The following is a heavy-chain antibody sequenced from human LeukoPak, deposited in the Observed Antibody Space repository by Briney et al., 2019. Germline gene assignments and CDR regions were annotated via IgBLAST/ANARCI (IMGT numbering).Heavy chain of an antibody. CDR1: GITLSDYG. CDR2: ISDSGGST. V-gene: IGHV3-23*01. D-gene: IGHD3-22*01. J-gene: IGHJ4*02. CDR3: AKRGVVIRVILVGFHKQAYYFDS. Sequence: PGGSLRLSCAVSGITLSDYGMSWVRQAPGKRLEWVAGISDSGGSTKYADSVKGRFTISRDNPKNTLYLQMNSLRVEDTAVYFCAKRGVVIRVILVGFHKQAYYFDSWGQGALVTVSS.